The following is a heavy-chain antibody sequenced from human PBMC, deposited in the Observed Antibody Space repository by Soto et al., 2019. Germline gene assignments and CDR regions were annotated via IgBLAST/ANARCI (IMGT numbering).Heavy chain of an antibody. Sequence: EVELLESGGGLVQPGGSLRLSCVGSRFTFTSYAMSCVRQAPGKGLEWVAAISASGGATIHADSVKGRLTISRDNSKNTLYLQMNSLRAEDTAVYYFAKDVEGGSLFRGAFDYWGQGTQVTVPS. D-gene: IGHD1-26*01. CDR1: RFTFTSYA. V-gene: IGHV3-23*01. CDR2: ISASGGAT. CDR3: AKDVEGGSLFRGAFDY. J-gene: IGHJ4*02.